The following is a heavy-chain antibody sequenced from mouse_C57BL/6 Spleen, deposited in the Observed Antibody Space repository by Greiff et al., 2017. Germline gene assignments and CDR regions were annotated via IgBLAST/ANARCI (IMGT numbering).Heavy chain of an antibody. CDR2: INPSSGYT. CDR1: GYTFTSYW. J-gene: IGHJ1*03. CDR3: ARELYDGYRYFDV. D-gene: IGHD2-3*01. Sequence: VQLKQSGVELAKPGASVKLSCKASGYTFTSYWMHWVKQRPGQGLEWIGYINPSSGYTKYNQKFKDKATLTADKSSSTAYMQLSSLTYEDSAVYYCARELYDGYRYFDVWGTGTTVTVSS. V-gene: IGHV1-7*01.